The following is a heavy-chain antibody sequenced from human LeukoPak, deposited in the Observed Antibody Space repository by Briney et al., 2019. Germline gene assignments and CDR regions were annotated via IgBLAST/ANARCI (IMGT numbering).Heavy chain of an antibody. D-gene: IGHD3-3*01. Sequence: ASVKVSCKASGYTFTGYYMHWVRQAPGRGLEWMGWINPNSGGTNYAQKFQGRVTMTRDTSISTAYMELSRLRSDDTAVYYCARASITIFGVVRNWFDPWGQGTLVTVSS. V-gene: IGHV1-2*02. CDR2: INPNSGGT. CDR1: GYTFTGYY. CDR3: ARASITIFGVVRNWFDP. J-gene: IGHJ5*02.